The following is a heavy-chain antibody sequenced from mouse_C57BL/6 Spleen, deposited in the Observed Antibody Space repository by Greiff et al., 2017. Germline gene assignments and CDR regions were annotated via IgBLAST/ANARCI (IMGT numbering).Heavy chain of an antibody. CDR3: ARKTDYSNYHFDY. D-gene: IGHD2-5*01. V-gene: IGHV1-69*01. J-gene: IGHJ2*01. Sequence: QVQLQQPGAELVMPGASVKLSCKASGYTFTSYWMHWVKQRPGQGLEWIGEIDPSDSYTNYNQKFKGKSTLTVDKSSSTAYMQLSSLTSENSAVYYCARKTDYSNYHFDYWGQGTTLTVSS. CDR1: GYTFTSYW. CDR2: IDPSDSYT.